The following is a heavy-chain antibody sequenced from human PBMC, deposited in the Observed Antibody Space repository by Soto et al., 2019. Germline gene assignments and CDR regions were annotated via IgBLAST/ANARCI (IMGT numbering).Heavy chain of an antibody. J-gene: IGHJ5*02. V-gene: IGHV1-18*01. CDR2: TSAYNGNT. CDR1: GYTFTSYG. CDR3: ASLVAAAGYDLREAWFDP. Sequence: ASVKVSCKASGYTFTSYGISWVRQAPGQGLEWMGWTSAYNGNTNYAQKLQGRVTMTTDTSTSTAYMELRSLRSDDTAVYHCASLVAAAGYDLREAWFDPWGQGTLVTVSS. D-gene: IGHD6-13*01.